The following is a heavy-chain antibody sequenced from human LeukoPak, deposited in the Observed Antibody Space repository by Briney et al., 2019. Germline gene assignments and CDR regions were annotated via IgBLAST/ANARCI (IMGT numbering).Heavy chain of an antibody. CDR1: GGSISSHY. V-gene: IGHV4-59*11. J-gene: IGHJ3*02. CDR3: ARSGYSYDYAFDI. D-gene: IGHD5-18*01. CDR2: IYYSGSI. Sequence: PSETLSLTCTVSGGSISSHYWSWLRPPPGKGLEWIGYIYYSGSINYNPSLKSRVTISVDTSKNQFSLKLSSVTAADTAVYYCARSGYSYDYAFDIWGQGTMVTVSS.